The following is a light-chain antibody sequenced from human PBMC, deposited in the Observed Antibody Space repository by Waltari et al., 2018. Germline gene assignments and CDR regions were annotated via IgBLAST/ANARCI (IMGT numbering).Light chain of an antibody. CDR2: AAT. CDR3: QRYNSDPIT. CDR1: QGIGTR. V-gene: IGKV1-5*03. Sequence: DLQLTQSPSPLSASVVDRVTITCRASQGIGTRLACYQLKPGKAPKFLIYAATTLGNGGPSRFSGSGAGTEVTLTSSSLQPDDFETYDCQRYNSDPITLGPGTKVD. J-gene: IGKJ3*01.